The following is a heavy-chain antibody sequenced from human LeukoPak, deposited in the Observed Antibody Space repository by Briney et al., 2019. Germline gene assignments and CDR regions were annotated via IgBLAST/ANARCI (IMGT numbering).Heavy chain of an antibody. CDR2: IWYDGSNK. D-gene: IGHD3-9*01. V-gene: IGHV3-33*01. CDR3: VRDPRTGYHFDY. CDR1: GFTFSSYG. J-gene: IGHJ4*02. Sequence: GGSLRLSCAASGFTFSSYGMHWVRQAPGKGLEWVAVIWYDGSNKYYADSVKGRFTISRDNAKNSLYLQMNSLRDEDTAVYYCVRDPRTGYHFDYWGQGTLVTVSS.